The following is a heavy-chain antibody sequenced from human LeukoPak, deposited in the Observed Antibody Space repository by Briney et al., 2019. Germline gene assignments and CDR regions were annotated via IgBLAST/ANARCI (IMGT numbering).Heavy chain of an antibody. CDR2: IYYSGST. Sequence: ASETLSLTCAVYGGSFSGYYWSWIRQPPGKGLEWIGYIYYSGSTYYNPSLKSRVTISVDTSKNQFSLKLSSVTAADTAVYYCARVMGRDYYDSSGSRGGPFDYWGQGTLVTVSS. CDR3: ARVMGRDYYDSSGSRGGPFDY. D-gene: IGHD3-22*01. V-gene: IGHV4-34*09. CDR1: GGSFSGYY. J-gene: IGHJ4*02.